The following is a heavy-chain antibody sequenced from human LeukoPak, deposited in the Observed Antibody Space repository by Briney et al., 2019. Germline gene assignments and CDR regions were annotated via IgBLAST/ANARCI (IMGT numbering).Heavy chain of an antibody. CDR2: ISSSSSYI. V-gene: IGHV3-21*01. J-gene: IGHJ3*02. CDR1: GFTFSSYS. CDR3: ASGRITMISLDAFDI. D-gene: IGHD3-22*01. Sequence: GGSLRLSCAASGFTFSSYSMNWVRQAPGKGLEWVSSISSSSSYIYYADSVKGRFTISRDNAKNSLYLQMNSLRAEGTAVYYCASGRITMISLDAFDIWGQGTMVTVSS.